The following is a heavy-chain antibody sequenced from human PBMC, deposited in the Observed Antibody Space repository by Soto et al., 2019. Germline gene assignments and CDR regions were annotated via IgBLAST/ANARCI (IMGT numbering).Heavy chain of an antibody. J-gene: IGHJ4*02. CDR1: GGTFSSYT. CDR2: IIPILGIA. V-gene: IGHV1-69*08. D-gene: IGHD5-18*01. Sequence: QVQLVQSGAAVKKPGSSVKVSCKASGGTFSSYTISWVRQAPGQGLEWMGRIIPILGIANYAQKFQGRVTITADKSTSTAYMELSSLRSEDTAVYYCARDARQRGYSYGFDYWGQGTLVTVSS. CDR3: ARDARQRGYSYGFDY.